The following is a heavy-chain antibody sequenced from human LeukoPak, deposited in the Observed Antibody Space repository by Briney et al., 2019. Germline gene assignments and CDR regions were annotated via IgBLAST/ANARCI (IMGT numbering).Heavy chain of an antibody. Sequence: SVKVSCKACGGTFSSYAISWVRQAPGQGLEWMGGIIPIFGTANYAQKFQGRVTITADESTSTAYMELSSLRSEDTAVYYCVLSLGYCSSTSCSPGSYPWGQGTLVTVSS. J-gene: IGHJ5*02. D-gene: IGHD2-2*01. CDR1: GGTFSSYA. V-gene: IGHV1-69*13. CDR2: IIPIFGTA. CDR3: VLSLGYCSSTSCSPGSYP.